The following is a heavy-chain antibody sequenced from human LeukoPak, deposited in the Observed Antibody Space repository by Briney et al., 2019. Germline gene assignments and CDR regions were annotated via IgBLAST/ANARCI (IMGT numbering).Heavy chain of an antibody. V-gene: IGHV3-30-3*01. J-gene: IGHJ3*02. D-gene: IGHD4-17*01. CDR2: ISYDGSNK. Sequence: GGSLRLSCAASGFTFSSYAMHWVRQAPGKGLEWVAVISYDGSNKYYADSVKGRFTISRDNSKNTLYLQMNSLRAEDTAVYYCARDYGADAFHIWGQGTMVTVSS. CDR3: ARDYGADAFHI. CDR1: GFTFSSYA.